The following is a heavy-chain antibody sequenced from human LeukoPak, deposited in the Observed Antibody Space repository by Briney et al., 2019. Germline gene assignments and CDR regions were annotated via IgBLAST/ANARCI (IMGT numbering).Heavy chain of an antibody. CDR3: ARVGWDYVWGSPRAFDI. V-gene: IGHV1-8*01. J-gene: IGHJ3*02. D-gene: IGHD3-16*01. Sequence: ASVKVSCKASGYTFTSYDINWVRQATGQGLEWMGWMNPNSGNTGYAQKFQGRATMTRNTSISTAYMELSSLRSEDTAVYYCARVGWDYVWGSPRAFDIWGQGTMVTVSS. CDR2: MNPNSGNT. CDR1: GYTFTSYD.